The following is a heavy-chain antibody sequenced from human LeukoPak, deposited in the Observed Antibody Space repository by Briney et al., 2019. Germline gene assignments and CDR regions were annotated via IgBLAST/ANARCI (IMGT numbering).Heavy chain of an antibody. Sequence: ASVKVSCKASGGTFSSYAISWVRQAPGQGLEWMGWINPNSGGTNYAQKFQGRVTMTRDTSISTAYMELSRLRSDDTAVYYCARDLRLWSSSGWYVFGYWGQEPWSPSPQ. CDR2: INPNSGGT. CDR3: ARDLRLWSSSGWYVFGY. D-gene: IGHD6-19*01. V-gene: IGHV1-2*02. CDR1: GGTFSSYA. J-gene: IGHJ4*01.